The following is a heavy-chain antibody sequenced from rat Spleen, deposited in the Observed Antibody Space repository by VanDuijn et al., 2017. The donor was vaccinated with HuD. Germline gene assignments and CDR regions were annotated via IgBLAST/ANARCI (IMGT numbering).Heavy chain of an antibody. J-gene: IGHJ1*01. CDR2: ISTGGGNT. Sequence: EVQLVESGGGLVQPGRSLKLSCAASGFTFSNHGMAWVRQTPTKGLDWVASISTGGGNTYYRNPVKGRFTISRDNAKNTQYLQMDSLRSEDTATYYCARGGLIRGTADWYFDFWGPGTMVTVPS. D-gene: IGHD4-3*01. V-gene: IGHV5S14*01. CDR1: GFTFSNHG. CDR3: ARGGLIRGTADWYFDF.